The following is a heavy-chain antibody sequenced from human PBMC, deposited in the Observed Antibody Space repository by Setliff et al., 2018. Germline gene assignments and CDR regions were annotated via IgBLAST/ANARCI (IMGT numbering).Heavy chain of an antibody. J-gene: IGHJ4*02. Sequence: SETLSLTCTVSDDSISNYYWIRQTAGKGLEWIGSIYAGETTYYNPSLESRVVISVDSSKKRFSLKVSSVTAADTAVYYCARAIVIVPPNALKVYFDHWGPGVQVTVSS. D-gene: IGHD2-15*01. CDR2: IYAGETT. CDR1: DDSISNYY. V-gene: IGHV4-4*07. CDR3: ARAIVIVPPNALKVYFDH.